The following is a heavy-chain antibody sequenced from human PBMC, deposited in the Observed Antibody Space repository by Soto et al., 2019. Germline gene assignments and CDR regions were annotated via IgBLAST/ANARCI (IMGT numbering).Heavy chain of an antibody. CDR3: ARRGAGGGNFFYYYYGMDV. V-gene: IGHV4-59*01. CDR2: IYYSGST. Sequence: SETLSLTCTVSGGSISSYYWSWIRQPPGKGLEWIGYIYYSGSTNYNPSLKSRVTISVDTSKNQFSLRLSSVTAADTAVYYCARRGAGGGNFFYYYYGMDVWGQGTTVTVSS. J-gene: IGHJ6*02. D-gene: IGHD2-21*02. CDR1: GGSISSYY.